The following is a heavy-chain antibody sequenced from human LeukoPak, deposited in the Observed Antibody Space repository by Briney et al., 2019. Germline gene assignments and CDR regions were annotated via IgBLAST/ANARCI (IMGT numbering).Heavy chain of an antibody. V-gene: IGHV4-59*01. D-gene: IGHD6-13*01. CDR3: ASNPYSSSWPFDI. Sequence: SETLSLTCTVPADSISNNYWSWIRQPPGKGLEWIGYIYYSGSTNYNPSLKSRVTISVDTSKNQFSLKLSSVTAADTAVYYCASNPYSSSWPFDIWGQGTMVTVSS. CDR2: IYYSGST. CDR1: ADSISNNY. J-gene: IGHJ3*02.